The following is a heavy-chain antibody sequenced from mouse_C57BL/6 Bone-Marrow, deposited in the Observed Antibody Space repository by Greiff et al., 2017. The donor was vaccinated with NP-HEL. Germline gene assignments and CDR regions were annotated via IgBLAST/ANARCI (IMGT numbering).Heavy chain of an antibody. V-gene: IGHV2-2*01. J-gene: IGHJ1*03. D-gene: IGHD1-1*01. CDR1: GFSLTSYG. CDR3: ARSEGYYYGSSYWYFDV. CDR2: IWSGGST. Sequence: QVQLQQSGPGLVQPSQSLSITCTVSGFSLTSYGVHWVRQSPGKGLEWLGVIWSGGSTDYNAAFISRLSISKDNSKSQVFFKMNSLQADDTAIYYCARSEGYYYGSSYWYFDVWGTGTTVTVSS.